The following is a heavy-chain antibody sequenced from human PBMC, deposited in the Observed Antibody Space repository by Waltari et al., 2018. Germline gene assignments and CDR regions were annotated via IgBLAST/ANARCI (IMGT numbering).Heavy chain of an antibody. CDR2: ISGSGGST. D-gene: IGHD2-8*01. CDR1: GFTFSSYA. CDR3: AKSRDRYAIGLFDY. J-gene: IGHJ4*02. V-gene: IGHV3-23*01. Sequence: EVQLLESGGGLVQPGGSLRLSCAAFGFTFSSYAMSWGGHAPGTGLEWVSAISGSGGSTYYADSVKGRFTISRDNSKNTLYLQMNSLRAEDTAVYYCAKSRDRYAIGLFDYWGQGTLVTVSS.